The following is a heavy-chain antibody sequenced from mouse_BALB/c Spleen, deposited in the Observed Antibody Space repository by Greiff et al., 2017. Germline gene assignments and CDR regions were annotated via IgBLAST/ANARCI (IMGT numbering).Heavy chain of an antibody. Sequence: QVQLQQSGAELAKPGASVKMSCKASGYTFTSYWMHWVKQRPGQGLEWIGYINPSTGYTEYNQKFKDKATLTADKSSSTAYMQLSSLTSEDSAVYYCARGDFAYWGQGTLVTVSA. J-gene: IGHJ3*01. V-gene: IGHV1-7*01. CDR2: INPSTGYT. CDR1: GYTFTSYW. CDR3: ARGDFAY.